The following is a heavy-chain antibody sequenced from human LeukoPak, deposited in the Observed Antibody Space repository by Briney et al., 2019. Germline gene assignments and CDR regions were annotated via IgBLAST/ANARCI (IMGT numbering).Heavy chain of an antibody. CDR3: ARASGSYWWFDS. D-gene: IGHD1-26*01. CDR1: GYTFTGYD. V-gene: IGHV1-2*02. J-gene: IGHJ5*01. CDR2: INPNSGGT. Sequence: ASVKVSCKASGYTFTGYDMHWVRQAPGQGLEWMGWINPNSGGTNYAQKFQGRVTMTRDTSISTAYMELSSLRSDDTAVYYCARASGSYWWFDSWGQGTLVTVSS.